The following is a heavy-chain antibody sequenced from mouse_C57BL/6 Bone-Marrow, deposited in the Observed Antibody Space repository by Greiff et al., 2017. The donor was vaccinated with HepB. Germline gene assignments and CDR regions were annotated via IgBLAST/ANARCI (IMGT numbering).Heavy chain of an antibody. V-gene: IGHV1-69*01. CDR1: GYTFTSYW. CDR3: ARWGWLLPFDY. Sequence: QVQLQQPGAELVMPGASVKLSCKASGYTFTSYWMHWVKQRPGQGLEWIGEIGPSDSYTNYNQKFKGKSTLTVDKSSSTAYMQLSSLTSEDSAVYYCARWGWLLPFDYWGQGTTLTVSS. D-gene: IGHD2-3*01. J-gene: IGHJ2*01. CDR2: IGPSDSYT.